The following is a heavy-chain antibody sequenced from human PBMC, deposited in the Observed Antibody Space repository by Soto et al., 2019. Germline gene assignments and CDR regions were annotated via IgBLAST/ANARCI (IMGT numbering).Heavy chain of an antibody. D-gene: IGHD3-22*01. CDR3: ARDPVPSQGMIVGFPAQH. V-gene: IGHV1-18*01. Sequence: ASVKVSCKASGYTFTSYAISWVRQAPGQGLEWMGWISAYNGNTNYAQKLQGRVTMTTDTSTSTAYMELRSLRSGDTAVYYCARDPVPSQGMIVGFPAQHWGQGTLVTSPQ. CDR2: ISAYNGNT. J-gene: IGHJ1*01. CDR1: GYTFTSYA.